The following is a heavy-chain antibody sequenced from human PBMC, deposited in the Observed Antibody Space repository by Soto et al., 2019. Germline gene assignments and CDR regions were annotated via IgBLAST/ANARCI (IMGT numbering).Heavy chain of an antibody. Sequence: GGSLRRSCAASGFTFNNYAMSWVRQAPGKGLEWVSGISASGSRTFYADSVKGRFTVSRDFSKNTLSLQMDSLRAEDTAVYFCGKDPNGDYVGGFEFWGPGTMVTVSS. CDR3: GKDPNGDYVGGFEF. CDR2: ISASGSRT. J-gene: IGHJ3*01. CDR1: GFTFNNYA. D-gene: IGHD4-17*01. V-gene: IGHV3-23*01.